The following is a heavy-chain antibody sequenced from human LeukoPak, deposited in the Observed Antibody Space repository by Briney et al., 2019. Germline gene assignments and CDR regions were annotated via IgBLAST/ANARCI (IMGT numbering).Heavy chain of an antibody. CDR1: GGSFSGYY. Sequence: LSLTCAVYGGSFSGYYWSWIRQPPGKGLEWISYISSSGSITSHADSVKGRFTISRDNAKNSLYLQMNSLRAEDTAVYYCARDSGYYGLAFDYWGQGTLVTVSS. V-gene: IGHV3-11*04. CDR2: ISSSGSIT. J-gene: IGHJ4*02. D-gene: IGHD3-22*01. CDR3: ARDSGYYGLAFDY.